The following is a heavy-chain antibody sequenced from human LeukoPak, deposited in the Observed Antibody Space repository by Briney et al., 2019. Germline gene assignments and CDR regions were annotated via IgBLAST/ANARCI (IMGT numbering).Heavy chain of an antibody. CDR2: IYPGDSDT. CDR1: GYSFTSYW. D-gene: IGHD5-18*01. CDR3: ARGYNYGSVTFDY. V-gene: IGHV5-51*01. J-gene: IGHJ4*02. Sequence: GESLEISCKGSGYSFTSYWIGWVRQMPGKGLEWMGIIYPGDSDTTTSPSFQGQVTISADKSISTAYLQWSSLKASDTAMYYCARGYNYGSVTFDYWGQGTLVTVSS.